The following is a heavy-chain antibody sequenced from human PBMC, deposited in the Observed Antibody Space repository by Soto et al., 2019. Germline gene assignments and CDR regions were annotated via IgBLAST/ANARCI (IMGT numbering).Heavy chain of an antibody. Sequence: SETLSLTCTVSGGSISSYYWSWIRQPPGKGLEWIGYIYYSGSTNYNPSLKSRVTISVDTSKNQFSLKLSSVTAADTAVYYCARGAHSSSWSTLYYYYGMDVWGQGTTVTVSS. CDR2: IYYSGST. D-gene: IGHD6-13*01. V-gene: IGHV4-59*01. J-gene: IGHJ6*02. CDR3: ARGAHSSSWSTLYYYYGMDV. CDR1: GGSISSYY.